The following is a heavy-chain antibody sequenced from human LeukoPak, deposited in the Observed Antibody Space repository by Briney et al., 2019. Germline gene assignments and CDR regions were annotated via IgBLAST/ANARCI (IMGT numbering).Heavy chain of an antibody. J-gene: IGHJ3*02. CDR1: GFTFSSYA. V-gene: IGHV3-66*01. CDR2: IYSGGST. Sequence: GGSLRLSCAASGFTFSSYAMSWVRQAPGKGLEWVSVIYSGGSTYYADSVKGRFTISRDNSKNTLYLQMNSLRAEDTAVYYCARGRTPKDAFDIWGQGTMVTVSS. CDR3: ARGRTPKDAFDI.